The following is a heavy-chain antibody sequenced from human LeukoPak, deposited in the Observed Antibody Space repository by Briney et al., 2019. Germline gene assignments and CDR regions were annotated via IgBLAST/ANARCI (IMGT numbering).Heavy chain of an antibody. J-gene: IGHJ1*01. V-gene: IGHV3-11*01. CDR2: ISSSGSII. D-gene: IGHD3-22*01. CDR3: ARGKYDSSPFLQH. Sequence: GGSLRLSWAASGFTFSDYYMSWIRQAPGKGLEWVSYISSSGSIIYYADSVKGRFTISRDSAKNSMYLQMNSLRAEDTAVYYCARGKYDSSPFLQHWGQGTLVTVSS. CDR1: GFTFSDYY.